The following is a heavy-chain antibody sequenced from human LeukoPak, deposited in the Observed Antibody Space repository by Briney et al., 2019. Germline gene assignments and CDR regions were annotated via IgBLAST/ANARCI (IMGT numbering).Heavy chain of an antibody. J-gene: IGHJ4*02. CDR1: GFSLSTSGVG. V-gene: IGHV2-5*02. D-gene: IGHD3-10*01. CDR2: IYWDDDK. CDR3: ARYYGSGSRLDY. Sequence: SGPTLVKPTQTLTLTFTFSGFSLSTSGVGVGWIRHPPVKALEWLALIYWDDDKRYCPSLTSRLTITKDTSKNQVALTMTNMDPVDTATYYCARYYGSGSRLDYWGQGTLVTVSS.